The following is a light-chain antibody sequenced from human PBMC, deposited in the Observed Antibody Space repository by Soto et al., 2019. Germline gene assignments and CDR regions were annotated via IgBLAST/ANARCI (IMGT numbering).Light chain of an antibody. CDR1: QSVSTF. J-gene: IGKJ2*01. CDR3: QQRSNWPYT. Sequence: EIVLTQSPATLSLSPGERAALSCRASQSVSTFLAWYQQKPGQAPRLLIYDASNRATGIPTRFSGSGSGTAFTLSISSLEPEDFAVYYCQQRSNWPYTFGLGTKLEMK. CDR2: DAS. V-gene: IGKV3-11*01.